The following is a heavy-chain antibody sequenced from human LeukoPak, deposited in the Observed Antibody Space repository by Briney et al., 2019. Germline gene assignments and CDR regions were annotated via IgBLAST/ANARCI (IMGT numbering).Heavy chain of an antibody. D-gene: IGHD6-13*01. Sequence: PGGSLRLSCAASGFTFSSYGVHWVRQAPGKGLEWVAVIWYDGSNKYYADSVKGRFTISRDNSKNTLYLQMNSLRAEDTAVYYCARDWGYSSSPVYYFDYWGQGTLVTVSS. CDR1: GFTFSSYG. J-gene: IGHJ4*02. V-gene: IGHV3-33*01. CDR2: IWYDGSNK. CDR3: ARDWGYSSSPVYYFDY.